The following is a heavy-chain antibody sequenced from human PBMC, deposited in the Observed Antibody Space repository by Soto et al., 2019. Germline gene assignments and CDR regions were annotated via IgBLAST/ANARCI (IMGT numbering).Heavy chain of an antibody. Sequence: GGSLRLSCAASGFTFSSYGMHWVRQAPGKGLEWVAVISYDGSNKYYADSVKGRFTISRDNSKNTLYLQMNSLRAEDTAVYYCAKWAWEYSGWYVVDYWGQGTLVTVSS. J-gene: IGHJ4*02. D-gene: IGHD6-19*01. V-gene: IGHV3-30*18. CDR2: ISYDGSNK. CDR1: GFTFSSYG. CDR3: AKWAWEYSGWYVVDY.